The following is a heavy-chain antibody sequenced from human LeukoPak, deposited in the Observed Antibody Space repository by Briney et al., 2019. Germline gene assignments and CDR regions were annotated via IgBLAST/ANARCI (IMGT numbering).Heavy chain of an antibody. CDR3: AKAAGRGYNYGDYFDY. CDR1: GFTFSTYA. J-gene: IGHJ4*02. CDR2: ITVSGDYT. V-gene: IGHV3-23*01. Sequence: PGGSLRLSCAASGFTFSTYAMRWVRQAPGKGLEWVSAITVSGDYTYYADSVKGRFTISRDNSKNTLYLQMNSLRAEDTAVYYCAKAAGRGYNYGDYFDYWGQGTLVTVSS. D-gene: IGHD5-18*01.